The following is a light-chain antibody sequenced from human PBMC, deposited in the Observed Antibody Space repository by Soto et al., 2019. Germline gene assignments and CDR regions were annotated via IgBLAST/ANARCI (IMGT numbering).Light chain of an antibody. CDR2: EVT. Sequence: QSALTQPASVSGSPGRSITISCTGTSTDIGAYNYVSWYQHHPGKAPKLLIYEVTNRPSGVSNRLSGSKSGNTASLTSSGLQAEDEANYYCNSYTTLSKRVLGTGTKVTV. V-gene: IGLV2-14*01. CDR1: STDIGAYNY. J-gene: IGLJ1*01. CDR3: NSYTTLSKRV.